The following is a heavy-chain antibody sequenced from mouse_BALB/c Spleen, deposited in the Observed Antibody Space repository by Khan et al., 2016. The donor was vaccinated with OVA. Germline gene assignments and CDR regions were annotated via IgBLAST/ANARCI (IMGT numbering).Heavy chain of an antibody. V-gene: IGHV2-3*01. CDR2: IWGDGGT. J-gene: IGHJ4*01. CDR1: GFSLTSYG. Sequence: LQPSGPGLVEPSQSLSITCTVSGFSLTSYGVSWVRQPPGKGLAWLGVIWGDGGTHYHSDLISCLCISKDNSKSQVFLQLTSLQTDDTATDYCVWFEASYYALDYWGQGTTVTVSA. CDR3: VWFEASYYALDY. D-gene: IGHD1-1*02.